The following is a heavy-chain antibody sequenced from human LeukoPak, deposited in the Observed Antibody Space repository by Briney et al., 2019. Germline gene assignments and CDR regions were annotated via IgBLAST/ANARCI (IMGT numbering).Heavy chain of an antibody. Sequence: SETLSLTCTVPGGSISSYYWSWIRQPPGKGLEWIGHIYYSGSTNYNPSLKSRVTMSVDTSKNQFSLKLSSVTAADTAVYYCAREKRCSSTSCYGIDYWGQGTLVTVSS. J-gene: IGHJ4*02. D-gene: IGHD2-2*01. CDR1: GGSISSYY. CDR3: AREKRCSSTSCYGIDY. CDR2: IYYSGST. V-gene: IGHV4-59*12.